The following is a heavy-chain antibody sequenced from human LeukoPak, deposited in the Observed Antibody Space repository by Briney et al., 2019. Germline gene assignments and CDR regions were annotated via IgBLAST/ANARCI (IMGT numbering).Heavy chain of an antibody. Sequence: PSETLSLTCTVSGGSVSSGTYYWSWIRQPPGKGLEWIGYIYYSGSTNYNPSLKSRVTISADTSKNQFSLNLSSVTAADTAVYYCARVDTAMGLASTLYYFDYWGQGTLVTVSS. CDR2: IYYSGST. D-gene: IGHD5-18*01. J-gene: IGHJ4*02. CDR3: ARVDTAMGLASTLYYFDY. CDR1: GGSVSSGTYY. V-gene: IGHV4-61*01.